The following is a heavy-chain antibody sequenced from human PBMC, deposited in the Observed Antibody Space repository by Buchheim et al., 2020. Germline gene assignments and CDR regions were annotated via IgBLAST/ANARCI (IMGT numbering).Heavy chain of an antibody. V-gene: IGHV3-30*18. J-gene: IGHJ6*02. Sequence: QVQLVESGGGVVQPGRSLRLSCAASGFTFSSYGMHWVRQAPGKGLEWVAFLSYGGSNKYYADSVKGRFTISRDNSKNTLYLQMNSLRAEDTAVYYCAKDRGCSSTSCYYYYYYGMDVWGQGTT. CDR3: AKDRGCSSTSCYYYYYYGMDV. CDR1: GFTFSSYG. D-gene: IGHD2-2*01. CDR2: LSYGGSNK.